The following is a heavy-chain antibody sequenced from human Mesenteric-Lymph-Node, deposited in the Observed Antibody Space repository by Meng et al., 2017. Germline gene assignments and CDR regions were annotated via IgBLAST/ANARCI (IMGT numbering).Heavy chain of an antibody. Sequence: GESLKISCAASGFTLTSYYMHWVRQAPGKGLVWVSAINSDGSITTYADSVKGRFTISRDNSKNTLYLQMNSLRAEDTAVYYCARDRWELRLFDYWGQGTLVTVSS. CDR3: ARDRWELRLFDY. CDR1: GFTLTSYY. D-gene: IGHD1-26*01. J-gene: IGHJ4*02. CDR2: INSDGSIT. V-gene: IGHV3-74*03.